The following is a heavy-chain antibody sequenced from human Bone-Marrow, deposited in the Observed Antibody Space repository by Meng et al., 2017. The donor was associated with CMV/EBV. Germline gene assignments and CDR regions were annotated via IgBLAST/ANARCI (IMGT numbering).Heavy chain of an antibody. CDR3: ARDAYSNYVLPHYYYYGMDV. V-gene: IGHV3-7*01. Sequence: GESLKISCEASGLIFSRSWMTWVRQAPGKGLEWVANIEPDGSSFYYAGSVRGRFTISRDNAKNSLYLQMNSLRAEDTAVYYCARDAYSNYVLPHYYYYGMDVWGQGPTVTFYS. D-gene: IGHD4-11*01. J-gene: IGHJ6*02. CDR2: IEPDGSSF. CDR1: GLIFSRSW.